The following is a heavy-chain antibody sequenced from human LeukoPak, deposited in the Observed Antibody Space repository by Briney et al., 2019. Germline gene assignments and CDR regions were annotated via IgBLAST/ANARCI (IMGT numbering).Heavy chain of an antibody. V-gene: IGHV5-51*01. D-gene: IGHD6-19*01. CDR2: IYPGNSDT. CDR1: GYSFTSYW. J-gene: IGHJ5*02. Sequence: GESLKISCKGSGYSFTSYWIGWVRQMPGKGLEWVGLIYPGNSDTRYSPSFQAQVTTSADKSITTAYLQWSSLTASDTAMYHCCIALAGTYWFDPWGQGTLVTVSS. CDR3: CIALAGTYWFDP.